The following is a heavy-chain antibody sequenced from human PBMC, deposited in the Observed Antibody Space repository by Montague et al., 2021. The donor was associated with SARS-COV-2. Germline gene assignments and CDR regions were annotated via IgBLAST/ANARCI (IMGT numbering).Heavy chain of an antibody. Sequence: SETLSLTCAVSGGSINGYYWTWARQPPGKGLQWIAHIYYNGRTSYIPSLKSRLSVSLDKAKYQFSLELTSVTAADTARYFCARGTEVGAFDYWGQGALVSVSS. J-gene: IGHJ4*02. CDR3: ARGTEVGAFDY. CDR1: GGSINGYY. V-gene: IGHV4-59*01. CDR2: IYYNGRT. D-gene: IGHD1-26*01.